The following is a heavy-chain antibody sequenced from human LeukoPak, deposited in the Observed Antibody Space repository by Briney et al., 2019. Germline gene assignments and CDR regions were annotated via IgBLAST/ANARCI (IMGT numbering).Heavy chain of an antibody. V-gene: IGHV3-7*01. CDR1: GFTFSTYW. CDR3: VRFRCPVTQVICYLHV. Sequence: GGSLRLSCAASGFTFSTYWMSWVRQAPGKGLEWVANIKEEGSEKNYVESVKGRFTISRVNAKNSVSLQISRLRPEHTGVYYCVRFRCPVTQVICYLHVWRKGTTVTVSS. D-gene: IGHD2-21*01. CDR2: IKEEGSEK. J-gene: IGHJ6*03.